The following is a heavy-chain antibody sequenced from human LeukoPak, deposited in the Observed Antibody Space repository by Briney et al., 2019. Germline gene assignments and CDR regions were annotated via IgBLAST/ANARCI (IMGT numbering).Heavy chain of an antibody. CDR1: GGSFSGYY. CDR3: ARVGVLDTAMPIYYFDY. J-gene: IGHJ4*02. CDR2: INHSGST. D-gene: IGHD5-18*01. Sequence: KPSETLSLTCAVYGGSFSGYYWSWIRQPPGKGLEWIGEINHSGSTNYNPSLKSRVTISVDTSKNQFSLKLSSVTAADTAVYYCARVGVLDTAMPIYYFDYWGQGTLVTVPS. V-gene: IGHV4-34*01.